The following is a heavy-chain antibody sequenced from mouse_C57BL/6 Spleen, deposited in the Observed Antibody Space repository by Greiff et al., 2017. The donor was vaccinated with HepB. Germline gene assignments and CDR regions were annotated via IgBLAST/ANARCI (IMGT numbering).Heavy chain of an antibody. CDR3: ARGSKGAMDY. CDR2: IRNKANGYTT. D-gene: IGHD2-5*01. V-gene: IGHV7-3*01. CDR1: GFTFTDYY. J-gene: IGHJ4*01. Sequence: EVQLVESGGGLVQPGGSLSLSCAASGFTFTDYYMSWVRQPPGKALEWLGFIRNKANGYTTEYSASVKGRFTISRDNSQSILYLQMNALRAEDSATYYCARGSKGAMDYWGQGTSVTVSS.